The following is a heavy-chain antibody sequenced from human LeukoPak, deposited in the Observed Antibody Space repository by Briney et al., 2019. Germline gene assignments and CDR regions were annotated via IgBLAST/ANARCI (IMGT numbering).Heavy chain of an antibody. Sequence: SKTLSLTCIVSGGSISSTNYYWGWIRQPPGKGLEWIGCMYYTGSAYYNPSLKSRVTISVDTSKNQFSLKLTSVTAADTAVYYCARHGRGDIVVVPAAIPDCWGQGTLVTVSS. CDR2: MYYTGSA. J-gene: IGHJ4*02. CDR3: ARHGRGDIVVVPAAIPDC. CDR1: GGSISSTNYY. D-gene: IGHD2-2*02. V-gene: IGHV4-39*01.